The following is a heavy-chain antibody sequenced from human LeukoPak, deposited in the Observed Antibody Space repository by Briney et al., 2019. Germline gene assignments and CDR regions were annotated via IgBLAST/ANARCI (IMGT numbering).Heavy chain of an antibody. CDR2: TSSSDAGT. D-gene: IGHD2-21*01. J-gene: IGHJ4*02. CDR3: AKAPVTSCRGAYCYPFDS. Sequence: GGSLRLSCAAPGFTLSTYAMSWVRQTPGKGLEWVAATSSSDAGTYHADSVRGRFTISRDNSKNTLYLQMNSLRAEDAAVYFCAKAPVTSCRGAYCYPFDSWGQGTLVTVS. CDR1: GFTLSTYA. V-gene: IGHV3-23*01.